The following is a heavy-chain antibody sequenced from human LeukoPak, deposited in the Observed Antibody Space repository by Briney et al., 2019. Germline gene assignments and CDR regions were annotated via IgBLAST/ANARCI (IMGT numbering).Heavy chain of an antibody. CDR1: GFTFSSYS. CDR3: ARDQMRPNYDFWSGPWGRAYYFDY. V-gene: IGHV3-21*01. J-gene: IGHJ4*02. CDR2: ISSSSSYI. D-gene: IGHD3-3*01. Sequence: PGGSLRLSCAASGFTFSSYSMNWVRQAPGKGLEWVSSISSSSSYIYYADSVKGRFTISRDNAKNSLYLQMNSLRAEDTAEYYCARDQMRPNYDFWSGPWGRAYYFDYWGQGTLVTVSS.